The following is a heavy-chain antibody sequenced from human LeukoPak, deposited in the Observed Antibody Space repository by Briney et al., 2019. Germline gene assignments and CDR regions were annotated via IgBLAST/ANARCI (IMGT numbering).Heavy chain of an antibody. V-gene: IGHV4-4*07. J-gene: IGHJ3*02. CDR1: GDAISSYY. CDR2: IYISGST. Sequence: SETLSLTCTVSGDAISSYYWSWVRQPAGKGLEWIGRIYISGSTNYNPSLKSRVTMSVDTSKNQFSLKLSSVTAADTAVYYCARAYGSGSLDAFDIWGQGTMVTVSS. CDR3: ARAYGSGSLDAFDI. D-gene: IGHD3-10*01.